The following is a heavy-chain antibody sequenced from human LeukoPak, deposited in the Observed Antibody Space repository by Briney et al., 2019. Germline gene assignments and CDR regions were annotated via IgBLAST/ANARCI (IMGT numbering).Heavy chain of an antibody. Sequence: SETLSLTCTVSGGSISSGDYYWSWIRQPPGKGLEWIGYIYYSGSTYYNPSLKSRVTISVDTSKNQFSLKLSSVTAADTAVYYCARVLGLNWFDPWGQGTLVTVSS. D-gene: IGHD3-3*02. V-gene: IGHV4-30-4*01. J-gene: IGHJ5*02. CDR2: IYYSGST. CDR3: ARVLGLNWFDP. CDR1: GGSISSGDYY.